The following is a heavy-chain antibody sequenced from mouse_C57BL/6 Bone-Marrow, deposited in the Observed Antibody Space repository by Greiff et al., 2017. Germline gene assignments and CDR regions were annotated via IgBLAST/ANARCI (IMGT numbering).Heavy chain of an antibody. CDR1: GYTFTNYW. CDR3: ARGGYGGYAMDY. Sequence: QVQLQQSGAELVRPGTSVKMSCKASGYTFTNYWIGWAKQRPGHGLEWIGDIYPGGGYTNYNEKFKGKATLAADKSSSTAYMQFSSLTSEDSAIYYCARGGYGGYAMDYWGQGTSVTVSS. D-gene: IGHD1-2*01. V-gene: IGHV1-63*01. CDR2: IYPGGGYT. J-gene: IGHJ4*01.